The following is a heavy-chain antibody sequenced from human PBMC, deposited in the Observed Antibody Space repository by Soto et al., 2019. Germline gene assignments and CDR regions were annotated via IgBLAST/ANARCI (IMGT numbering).Heavy chain of an antibody. Sequence: GGSLRLSCAFSGFTFSIYTMNWVRQSPGKGLEWVSGIYGNGEGTYYADSMKGRFTVSRDNSRNTLYLDINNLRVEDTAVYYCVKDRIPDSRWNFDYWGQGTPVTVSS. V-gene: IGHV3-23*01. CDR2: IYGNGEGT. CDR1: GFTFSIYT. J-gene: IGHJ4*02. CDR3: VKDRIPDSRWNFDY. D-gene: IGHD6-13*01.